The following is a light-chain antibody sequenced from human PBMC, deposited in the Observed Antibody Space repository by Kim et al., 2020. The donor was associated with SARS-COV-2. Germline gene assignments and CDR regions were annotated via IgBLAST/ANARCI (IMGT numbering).Light chain of an antibody. CDR2: YDS. CDR1: NVGRKS. Sequence: VAPGKTARITCGGNNVGRKSIHWYQHKPGQAPVLVIYYDSDRPPGVSERFSASNSGNTATLAISSVEPEDEADYYCQVWENTLRTFGGGTQLTVL. V-gene: IGLV3-21*01. J-gene: IGLJ2*01. CDR3: QVWENTLRT.